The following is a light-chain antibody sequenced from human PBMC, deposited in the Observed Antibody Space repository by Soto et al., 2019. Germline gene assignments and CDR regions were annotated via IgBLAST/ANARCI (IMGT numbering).Light chain of an antibody. V-gene: IGLV1-40*01. Sequence: QSVLTQPPLVSGAPGQWVTISCTGSSSNIGAGHDVQWYQHLPGTAPKLLIYSNIIRPSGVPDRFSGSQSGTSASLAIAGLQAEDEADYYCQSFDSSLNVVFGGGTKLTVL. CDR3: QSFDSSLNVV. CDR1: SSNIGAGHD. CDR2: SNI. J-gene: IGLJ2*01.